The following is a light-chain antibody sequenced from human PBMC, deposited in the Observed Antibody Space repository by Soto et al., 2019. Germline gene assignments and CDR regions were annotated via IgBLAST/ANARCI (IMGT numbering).Light chain of an antibody. CDR1: QSVSSSY. J-gene: IGKJ5*01. V-gene: IGKV3-20*01. CDR2: AAS. Sequence: EIVLTQSPGTLSLSPGERATLSCGASQSVSSSYLAWYQQKPGQAPRLLMSAASSRATGIPDRFSGSGSGTDFTLTIRRMEAEDFAVYYCQQSSSSPITVGQGTRLESK. CDR3: QQSSSSPIT.